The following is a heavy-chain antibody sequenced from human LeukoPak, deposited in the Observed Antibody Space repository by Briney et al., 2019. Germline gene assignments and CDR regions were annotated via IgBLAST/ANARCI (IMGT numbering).Heavy chain of an antibody. CDR2: INPNSGGT. Sequence: GASVKASCKASGYTFTGYYMHWVRQAPGQGLEWMGWINPNSGGTNYAQKFQGRVTMTRDTSISTAYMELSGLRFDDAAVYYCARDHGQTGYDFWGQGTLVTVSS. D-gene: IGHD1-1*01. V-gene: IGHV1-2*02. CDR1: GYTFTGYY. J-gene: IGHJ4*02. CDR3: ARDHGQTGYDF.